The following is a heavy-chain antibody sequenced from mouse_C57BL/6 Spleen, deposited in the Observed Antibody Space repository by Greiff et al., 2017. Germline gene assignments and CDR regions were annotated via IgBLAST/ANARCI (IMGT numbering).Heavy chain of an antibody. V-gene: IGHV1-15*01. Sequence: VKLQQSGAELVRPGASVTLSCKASGYTFTDYEMHWVKQTPVHGLEWIGAIDPETGGTAYNQKFKGKDILTADKSSSTAYMELRSLTSEDSAVYYCTRGEIYYGNYYYAMDYWGQGTSVTVSS. CDR3: TRGEIYYGNYYYAMDY. CDR1: GYTFTDYE. CDR2: IDPETGGT. D-gene: IGHD2-1*01. J-gene: IGHJ4*01.